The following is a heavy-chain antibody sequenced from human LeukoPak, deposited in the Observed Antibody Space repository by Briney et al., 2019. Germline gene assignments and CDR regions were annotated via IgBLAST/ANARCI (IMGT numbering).Heavy chain of an antibody. CDR1: GYTFTSYA. V-gene: IGHV1-18*01. CDR3: ARDTYTTVTAMDV. D-gene: IGHD4-17*01. CDR2: ISAYNGKT. J-gene: IGHJ6*03. Sequence: GASVKVSCKASGYTFTSYAMNWVRQAPGQGLEWMGWISAYNGKTDYPQNLQGRVTLTTDTSTSMAYMELRSLRSDDTAVYYCARDTYTTVTAMDVWGKGTTVTVSS.